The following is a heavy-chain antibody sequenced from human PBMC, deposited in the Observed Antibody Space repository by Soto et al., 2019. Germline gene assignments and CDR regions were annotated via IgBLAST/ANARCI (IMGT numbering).Heavy chain of an antibody. CDR2: ISAYNGNT. D-gene: IGHD5-18*01. J-gene: IGHJ4*02. CDR1: GYTFTSYG. V-gene: IGHV1-18*01. CDR3: ARESGYSYGFFDY. Sequence: GASVKVSCKASGYTFTSYGISWVRQAPGQGLEWMGWISAYNGNTNYAQKLQGRVTMTTDTSTSTAYVELRSLRSDDTAVYYCARESGYSYGFFDYWGQGTLVTVSS.